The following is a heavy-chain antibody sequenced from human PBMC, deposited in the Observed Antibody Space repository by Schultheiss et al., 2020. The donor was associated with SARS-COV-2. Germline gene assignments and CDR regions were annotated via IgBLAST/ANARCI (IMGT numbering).Heavy chain of an antibody. CDR3: ARVGIYYDSSGFSCWFDP. D-gene: IGHD3-22*01. Sequence: SETLSLTCTVSGGYYWSSIRQPAGKGLEWIGRIYTTGSTNYNPSLKSRVTMSVDTSKNQFSLKLSSVTAADTAVYYCARVGIYYDSSGFSCWFDPWGQGTLVTVSS. J-gene: IGHJ5*02. CDR2: IYTTGST. CDR1: GGYY. V-gene: IGHV4-4*07.